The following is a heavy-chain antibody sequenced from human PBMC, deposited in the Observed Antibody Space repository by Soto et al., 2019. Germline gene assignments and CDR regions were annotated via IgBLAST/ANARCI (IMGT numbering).Heavy chain of an antibody. CDR3: ARDPDIVVVVAAPVGAFDI. Sequence: SVKVSCKASGGTFSSYTISWVRQAPGQGLEWMGRIIPILGIANYAQKFQGRVTITADKSTSTAYMELSSLRSEDTAVYYCARDPDIVVVVAAPVGAFDIWGQGTMVTVSS. D-gene: IGHD2-15*01. CDR2: IIPILGIA. J-gene: IGHJ3*02. CDR1: GGTFSSYT. V-gene: IGHV1-69*04.